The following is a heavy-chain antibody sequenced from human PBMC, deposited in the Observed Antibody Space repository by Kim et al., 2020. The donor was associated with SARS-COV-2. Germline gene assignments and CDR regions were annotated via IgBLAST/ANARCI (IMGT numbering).Heavy chain of an antibody. CDR3: AKDVYHWQHDF. Sequence: FYASSVKGRFTISRDKSKNTLDLQMAGLRSGDTAVDFCAKDVYHWQHDFWGQGTLVTFSS. V-gene: IGHV3-23*01. D-gene: IGHD6-19*01. J-gene: IGHJ4*02.